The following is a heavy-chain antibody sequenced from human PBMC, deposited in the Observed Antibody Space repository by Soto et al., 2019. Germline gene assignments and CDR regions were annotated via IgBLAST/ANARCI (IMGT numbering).Heavy chain of an antibody. V-gene: IGHV4-59*01. CDR2: IHYSGTT. CDR1: GGSMRNYF. CDR3: XAGEASSRNLAPYYLDF. D-gene: IGHD6-13*01. Sequence: SETLSLTCTVSGGSMRNYFWTWIRQPPGKGLEWIGYIHYSGTTSFFPSYNPSLRSRVTISEDTSRNQFSLKLLSVTTADTAVYFCXAGEASSRNLAPYYLDFWGQGTLVTVSS. J-gene: IGHJ4*02.